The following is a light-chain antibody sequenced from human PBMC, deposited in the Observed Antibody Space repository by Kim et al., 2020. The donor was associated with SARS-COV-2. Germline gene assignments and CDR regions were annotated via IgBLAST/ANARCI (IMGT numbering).Light chain of an antibody. CDR3: QSYDNDGNQV. CDR1: SGTILSNY. V-gene: IGLV6-57*03. J-gene: IGLJ3*02. CDR2: ADS. Sequence: NFMLTQPHSVSESPGKTVTISCTRSSGTILSNYVQWYQQRPGSAPIAVVFADSERPSGVPGRFSGSIDSSSNSASLTISGLQTADEADYYCQSYDNDGNQVFGGGTKLTVL.